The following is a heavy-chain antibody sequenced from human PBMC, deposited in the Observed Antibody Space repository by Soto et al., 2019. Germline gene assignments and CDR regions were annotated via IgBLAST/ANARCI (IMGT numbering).Heavy chain of an antibody. D-gene: IGHD4-17*01. V-gene: IGHV3-30*01. Sequence: QVQLVESGGDVVQPGRSLRLSCAASGFTFSTYAMHWVRQAPGKGLEWVALISNDGRNKYYADSVKGRFFISRDNSKKTLFLQMNSMRPEDTALYYCARKRDYGDYDYWGQGTLVTVSS. CDR2: ISNDGRNK. J-gene: IGHJ4*02. CDR3: ARKRDYGDYDY. CDR1: GFTFSTYA.